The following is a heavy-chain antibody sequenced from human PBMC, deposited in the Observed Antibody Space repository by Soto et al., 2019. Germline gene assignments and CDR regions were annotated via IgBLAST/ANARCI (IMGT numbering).Heavy chain of an antibody. CDR2: ISWNSGFV. CDR1: GFKFDDFA. Sequence: PGGSLRLSCTASGFKFDDFAMHWVRQVPGKGLEWVSGISWNSGFVAYADSVRGRFTISRDNARDSVSLEMNSLRSDDTALYFCAKDMSNSGWFLHFHGWGQGTLVTV. V-gene: IGHV3-9*01. D-gene: IGHD6-19*01. J-gene: IGHJ1*01. CDR3: AKDMSNSGWFLHFHG.